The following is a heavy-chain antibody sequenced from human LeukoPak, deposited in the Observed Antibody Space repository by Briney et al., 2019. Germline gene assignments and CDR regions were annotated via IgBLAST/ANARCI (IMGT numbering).Heavy chain of an antibody. D-gene: IGHD1-26*01. Sequence: GGSLRLSCAASGFTFSSYWMHWVRQAPGKGLVWVAHINNDGSRTNYADSVKGRFTISRDNAKNTLLLQMNSLRAEDTAVYYCVRDGVGAPPFDYWGQGVLVTVSS. V-gene: IGHV3-74*01. CDR1: GFTFSSYW. CDR2: INNDGSRT. J-gene: IGHJ4*02. CDR3: VRDGVGAPPFDY.